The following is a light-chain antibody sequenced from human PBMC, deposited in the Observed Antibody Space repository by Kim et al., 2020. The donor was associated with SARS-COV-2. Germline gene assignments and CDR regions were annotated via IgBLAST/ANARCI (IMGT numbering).Light chain of an antibody. CDR3: QQSYSTPLT. V-gene: IGKV1-39*01. CDR2: AAS. Sequence: DIQMTQSPSSLSASVGDRVTITCRASQSINTYLNWYQQKPGKAPNLLIYAASSLQSGVPSRFSGSGSGTDFTLTISSLQPEDFATYYCQQSYSTPLTFGGGTKLEIK. J-gene: IGKJ4*01. CDR1: QSINTY.